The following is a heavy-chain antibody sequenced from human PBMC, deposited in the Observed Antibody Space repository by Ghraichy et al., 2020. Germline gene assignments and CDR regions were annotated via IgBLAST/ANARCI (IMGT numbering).Heavy chain of an antibody. Sequence: GGSLRLSCAASGFTFSGSWMQWVRQAPGKGLEWVSRISSDGHSTSYADSVKGRFTITRANTKDTVYLQMNTLRAEVTAVDYCAVVRSEYWGQGTLVTVSS. J-gene: IGHJ4*02. CDR3: AVVRSEY. V-gene: IGHV3-74*01. CDR1: GFTFSGSW. CDR2: ISSDGHST. D-gene: IGHD3-16*02.